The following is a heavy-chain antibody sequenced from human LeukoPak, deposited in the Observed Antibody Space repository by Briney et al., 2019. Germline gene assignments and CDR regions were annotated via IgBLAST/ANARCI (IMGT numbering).Heavy chain of an antibody. CDR2: ISSSSSYI. CDR1: GFTFSSYA. D-gene: IGHD6-13*01. J-gene: IGHJ4*02. V-gene: IGHV3-21*01. Sequence: GGSLRLSCAASGFTFSSYAMHWVRQAPGKGLEWVSSISSSSSYIYYADSVKGRFTISRDNAKNSLYLQMNSLRAEDTAVYYCARASYSSSWSHFDYWGQGTLVTVSS. CDR3: ARASYSSSWSHFDY.